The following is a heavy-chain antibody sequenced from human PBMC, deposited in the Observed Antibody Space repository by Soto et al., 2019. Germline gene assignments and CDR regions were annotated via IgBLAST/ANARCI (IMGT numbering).Heavy chain of an antibody. D-gene: IGHD1-26*01. CDR2: IMPMFGVT. CDR3: AGEGVTASMSMPWMGYHYYGLDV. V-gene: IGHV1-69*12. J-gene: IGHJ6*02. Sequence: QVQLVQSGAEVKKPGSSVKVSCRASGGNFKSHTISWVRQAPGQGLEWMGGIMPMFGVTNYARKFQGRLTMTANESTTTAYMEVSSLTSEDTAVYYCAGEGVTASMSMPWMGYHYYGLDVWGQGTTVIVSS. CDR1: GGNFKSHT.